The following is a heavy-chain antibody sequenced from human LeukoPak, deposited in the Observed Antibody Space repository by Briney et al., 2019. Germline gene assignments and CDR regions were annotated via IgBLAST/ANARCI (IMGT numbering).Heavy chain of an antibody. CDR3: AHRRSGSYLNY. J-gene: IGHJ4*02. D-gene: IGHD3-3*01. CDR1: GFSLSTSEVG. V-gene: IGHV2-5*02. CDR2: IYWDGDK. Sequence: SGPTLVNPTQTLTLTCTFSGFSLSTSEVGVGWIRQPPGKALEWLALIYWDGDKRYSPSLKSRLTITKDTSKNHVVLTMTNMDPVVTATYYCAHRRSGSYLNYWGQGILVTVSS.